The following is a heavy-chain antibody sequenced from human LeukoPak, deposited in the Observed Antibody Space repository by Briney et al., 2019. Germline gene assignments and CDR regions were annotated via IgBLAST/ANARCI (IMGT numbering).Heavy chain of an antibody. Sequence: ASVKVSCKASGYTFTGYYIHWVRQAPGQGLEWLGRINPNSGGTNYAQKFQGRVTMTRDTSISTAYMELSSLRSEDTAVYYCARGGSHYDFWSGYYFEGGPFDYWGQGTLVTVSS. J-gene: IGHJ4*02. CDR2: INPNSGGT. D-gene: IGHD3-3*01. CDR1: GYTFTGYY. CDR3: ARGGSHYDFWSGYYFEGGPFDY. V-gene: IGHV1-2*06.